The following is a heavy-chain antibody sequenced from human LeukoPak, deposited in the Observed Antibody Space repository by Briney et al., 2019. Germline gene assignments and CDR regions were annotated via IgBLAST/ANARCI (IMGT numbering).Heavy chain of an antibody. J-gene: IGHJ5*02. CDR1: GFTFSSYV. D-gene: IGHD6-13*01. V-gene: IGHV3-23*01. CDR3: AKGSTSWVGYKGNYDP. CDR2: ISEDGRT. Sequence: PGGSLRLSCEASGFTFSSYVMNWVRQAPGRGLKWVSVISEDGRTYYADSVKGRFTISRDNSKNTLYLQMNSLRAEDTAVYYCAKGSTSWVGYKGNYDPWGQGTLVTV.